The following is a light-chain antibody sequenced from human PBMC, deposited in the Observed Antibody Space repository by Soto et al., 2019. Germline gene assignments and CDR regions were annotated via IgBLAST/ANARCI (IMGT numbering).Light chain of an antibody. V-gene: IGLV2-14*03. CDR1: SNDVGGYNF. J-gene: IGLJ3*02. CDR3: NSYSSYNTQWL. Sequence: QSGLTQPASVSGSPGQSITISCTGSSNDVGGYNFVSWYQQHPGKAPRLLIHDVNNRPSGVSDRFSASKSGNTASLTISGLQPEDEAHYYCNSYSSYNTQWLFGGGTQLTVL. CDR2: DVN.